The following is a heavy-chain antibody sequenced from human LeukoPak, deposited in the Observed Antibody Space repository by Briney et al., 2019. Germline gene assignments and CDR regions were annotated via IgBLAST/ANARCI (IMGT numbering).Heavy chain of an antibody. V-gene: IGHV3-13*01. J-gene: IGHJ6*03. CDR1: GFTFSSYD. CDR3: ARGKSSSWYYYYYYMDV. D-gene: IGHD6-13*01. CDR2: IGTAGDT. Sequence: GGSLRLSCAASGFTFSSYDMHWVRHATGKGLEWVSAIGTAGDTYYPGSVKGRFTISRENAKNSLYLQMNSLRAGDTAVYYCARGKSSSWYYYYYYMDVWGKGTTVTVSS.